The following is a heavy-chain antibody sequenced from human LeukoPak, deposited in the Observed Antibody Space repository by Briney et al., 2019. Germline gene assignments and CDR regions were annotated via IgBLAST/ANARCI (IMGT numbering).Heavy chain of an antibody. J-gene: IGHJ6*03. Sequence: PSETLSLTCTVSGGSISSYYWNWIREPPGKGLEGIGHISYSGSTNYNPSLKSRLTISVDTSKNQFSLKLSSVTAADTAIYYCARTPPIEPYYYVDVWGTGTTVTVSS. CDR2: ISYSGST. D-gene: IGHD2-15*01. V-gene: IGHV4-59*08. CDR3: ARTPPIEPYYYVDV. CDR1: GGSISSYY.